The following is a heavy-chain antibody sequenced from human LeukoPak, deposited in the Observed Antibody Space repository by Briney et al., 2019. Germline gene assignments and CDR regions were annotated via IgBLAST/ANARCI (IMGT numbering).Heavy chain of an antibody. D-gene: IGHD3-10*01. V-gene: IGHV3-53*01. CDR3: ASRVDGSGSYYRRFLAAFDI. Sequence: GDPLRLSYAASVFTVSSNYMSRVRQTPAKGLEGVSVIYSRGSPYYSDSVTGRFTIFRDSSNNTLYLQMNSLRAEDTAVYYCASRVDGSGSYYRRFLAAFDIWGQGTMVTVSS. J-gene: IGHJ3*02. CDR1: VFTVSSNY. CDR2: IYSRGSP.